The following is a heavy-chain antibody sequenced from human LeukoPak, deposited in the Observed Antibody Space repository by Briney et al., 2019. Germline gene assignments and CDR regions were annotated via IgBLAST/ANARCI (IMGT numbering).Heavy chain of an antibody. CDR2: IFDSGTTNYNPST. CDR1: GGSIISYF. J-gene: IGHJ4*02. Sequence: SETLSLTCTASGGSIISYFWSWIRQPPGKGPEWIGYIFDSGTTNYNPSTNYNPSLKSRVTVSLDTSKNHFSLKLSSVTAADTAVYFCARGGVTTIAQYDYWGQGILVTVSS. D-gene: IGHD5-12*01. V-gene: IGHV4-59*01. CDR3: ARGGVTTIAQYDY.